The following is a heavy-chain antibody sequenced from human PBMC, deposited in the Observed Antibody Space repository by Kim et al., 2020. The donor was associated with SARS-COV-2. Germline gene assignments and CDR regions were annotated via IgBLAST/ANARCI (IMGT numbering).Heavy chain of an antibody. CDR2: IYSGGST. D-gene: IGHD5-18*01. Sequence: GGSLRLSCAASGFTVSSNYMSWVRQAPGKGLEWVSVIYSGGSTYYADSVKGRFTISRDNSKNTLYLQMNSLRAEDTAVYYCAREESWGYGYDYWGQGTLVTVSS. J-gene: IGHJ4*02. CDR1: GFTVSSNY. CDR3: AREESWGYGYDY. V-gene: IGHV3-53*01.